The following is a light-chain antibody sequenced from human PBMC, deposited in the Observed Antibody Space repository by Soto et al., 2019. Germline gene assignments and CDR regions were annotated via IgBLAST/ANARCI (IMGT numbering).Light chain of an antibody. CDR1: QTVGSY. CDR2: DTS. CDR3: QQRSDWPPT. J-gene: IGKJ1*01. Sequence: EIVLTQSPATLSLSPGERATLSCRASQTVGSYLAWFRQTPGQTPRLLIYDTSIRATGVPARFSGSGSGTDFTLSISSLEAEDFAIYYCQQRSDWPPTFGQGTKV. V-gene: IGKV3-11*01.